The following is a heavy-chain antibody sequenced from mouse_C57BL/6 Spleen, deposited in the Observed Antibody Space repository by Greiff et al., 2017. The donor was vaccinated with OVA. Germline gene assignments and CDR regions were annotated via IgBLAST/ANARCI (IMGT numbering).Heavy chain of an antibody. CDR3: ARGYYGSSPWYFDV. CDR2: LNPYNGGT. V-gene: IGHV1-19*01. J-gene: IGHJ1*03. CDR1: GYTFTDYY. D-gene: IGHD1-1*01. Sequence: VQLQQSGPVLVKPGASVKMSCKASGYTFTDYYMNWVKQSHGKSLEWIGVLNPYNGGTSYNQKFKGKATLTVDKSSSTAYMELNSLTSEDSAVYYCARGYYGSSPWYFDVWGTGTTVTVSS.